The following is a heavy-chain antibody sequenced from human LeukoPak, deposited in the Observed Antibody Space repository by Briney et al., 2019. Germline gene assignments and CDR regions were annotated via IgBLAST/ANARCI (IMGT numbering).Heavy chain of an antibody. V-gene: IGHV4-59*01. J-gene: IGHJ3*01. Sequence: KPSETLSLTCTVSGGSISSYHWSWIRQPPGKGLEWIGYIYYSGSTNYNPSLKNRVTISIDASKNQFSLWLSSVTAADTAVYHCASARLGSGLEGAFDVWGQGTMVTVSS. D-gene: IGHD6-25*01. CDR3: ASARLGSGLEGAFDV. CDR1: GGSISSYH. CDR2: IYYSGST.